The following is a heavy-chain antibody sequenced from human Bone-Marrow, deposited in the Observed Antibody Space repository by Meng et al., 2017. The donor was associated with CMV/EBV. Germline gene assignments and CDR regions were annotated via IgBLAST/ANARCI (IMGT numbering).Heavy chain of an antibody. J-gene: IGHJ4*02. CDR2: ISSSSSYI. CDR3: ASPYAAARHADFDY. Sequence: GGSLRLSCAASGFTFSSYSMNWVRQAPGKGLEWVSSISSSSSYIYYADSVKGRFTISRDNAKNSLYLQMNSLRAEDTAVYYCASPYAAARHADFDYWGQGTRVTGSS. CDR1: GFTFSSYS. V-gene: IGHV3-21*01. D-gene: IGHD6-6*01.